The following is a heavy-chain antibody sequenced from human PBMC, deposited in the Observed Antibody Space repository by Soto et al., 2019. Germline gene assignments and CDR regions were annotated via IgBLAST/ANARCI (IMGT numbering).Heavy chain of an antibody. V-gene: IGHV3-13*01. CDR2: IGVGGDT. J-gene: IGHJ4*02. CDR3: ARAMEVDPIDY. D-gene: IGHD1-1*01. Sequence: EVQLVESGGGLVQPGGSLRLSCAGSGFIFSTYDMSWVRQTAGKRLEWVSTIGVGGDTYYEDSVKGRFTIFRENAKNSLYLRMNSLRVGDTAIYYCARAMEVDPIDYWGQGTLVTVSS. CDR1: GFIFSTYD.